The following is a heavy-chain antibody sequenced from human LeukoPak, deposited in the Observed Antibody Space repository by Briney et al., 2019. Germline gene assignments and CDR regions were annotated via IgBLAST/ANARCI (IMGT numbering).Heavy chain of an antibody. J-gene: IGHJ3*02. D-gene: IGHD3-9*01. CDR2: ISAYNGNT. CDR1: GGTFSSYA. CDR3: ARDDYDILTGYGPPNAFDI. Sequence: ASVKVSCKASGGTFSSYAISWVRQAPGQGLEWMGWISAYNGNTNYAQKLQGRVTMTTDTSTSTAYMELRSLRSDDTAVYYCARDDYDILTGYGPPNAFDIWGQGTMVTVSS. V-gene: IGHV1-18*01.